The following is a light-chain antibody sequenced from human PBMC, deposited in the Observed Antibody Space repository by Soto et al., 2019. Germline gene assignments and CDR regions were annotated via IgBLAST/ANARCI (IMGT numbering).Light chain of an antibody. Sequence: EIVLTQSPGTLSLSPGERATLSCRASQSVSSNFLAWYQQRPVQAPRLLIYAASNRAPGIPDRFDGSGSGTDFTLTISTLEPEDFAVYYCQQYGSSPRTFGQGTKVDIK. CDR2: AAS. CDR3: QQYGSSPRT. CDR1: QSVSSNF. V-gene: IGKV3-20*01. J-gene: IGKJ1*01.